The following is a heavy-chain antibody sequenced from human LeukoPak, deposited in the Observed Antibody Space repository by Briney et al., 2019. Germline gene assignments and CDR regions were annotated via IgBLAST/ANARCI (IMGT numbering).Heavy chain of an antibody. D-gene: IGHD2-15*01. J-gene: IGHJ5*02. CDR1: GYSISSGYY. CDR3: ARVKVVVAANGWFDP. Sequence: SETLPLTCTVSGYSISSGYYWGWIRQPPGKGLEWIGSIYHSGSTYYNPSLKSRVTISVDTSKNQFSLKLSSVTAADTAVYYCARVKVVVAANGWFDPWGQGTLVTVSS. V-gene: IGHV4-38-2*02. CDR2: IYHSGST.